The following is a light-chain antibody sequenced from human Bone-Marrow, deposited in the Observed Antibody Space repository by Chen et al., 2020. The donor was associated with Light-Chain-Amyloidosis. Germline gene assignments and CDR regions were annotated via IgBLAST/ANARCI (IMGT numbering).Light chain of an antibody. CDR1: NSDVGNYNL. CDR2: GDF. Sequence: QSALTQPASVSVSPGQSITISCTASNSDVGNYNLVSWYQHHPCKAPKLIIYGDFKRPSGVSNRLSGSKSGDTASLTISGLQNEDEAHYHCWAYTGSSTWVFGGGTKLTVL. CDR3: WAYTGSSTWV. J-gene: IGLJ3*02. V-gene: IGLV2-23*01.